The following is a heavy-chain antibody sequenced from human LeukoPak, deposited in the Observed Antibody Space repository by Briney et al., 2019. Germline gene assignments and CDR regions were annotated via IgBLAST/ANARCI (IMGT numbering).Heavy chain of an antibody. CDR2: IRYDGSNK. CDR3: AALVVVAATFSGPDY. Sequence: GGSLRLSCAASGFTFSSCSMNWVRQAPGKGLEWVAFIRYDGSNKYYADSVKGRFTISRDNSKNTLYLQMNSLRAEDTAVYYCAALVVVAATFSGPDYWGQGTLVTVSS. V-gene: IGHV3-30*02. D-gene: IGHD2-15*01. J-gene: IGHJ4*02. CDR1: GFTFSSCS.